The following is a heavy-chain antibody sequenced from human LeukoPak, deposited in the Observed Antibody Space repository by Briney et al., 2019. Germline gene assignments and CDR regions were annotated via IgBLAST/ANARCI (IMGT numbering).Heavy chain of an antibody. CDR2: IYYSGST. V-gene: IGHV4-39*07. J-gene: IGHJ3*02. CDR3: ARHRNRAFDI. CDR1: GGSISGSSYY. Sequence: SETLSLTCTVSGGSISGSSYYWGWIRQPPGKGLEWIGSIYYSGSTYYNPSLKSRATISVDTSKNQFSLKLSSVTAADTAVYYCARHRNRAFDIWGQGTMVTVSS.